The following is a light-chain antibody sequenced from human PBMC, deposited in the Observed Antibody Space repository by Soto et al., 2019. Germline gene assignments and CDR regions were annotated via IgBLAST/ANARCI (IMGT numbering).Light chain of an antibody. J-gene: IGKJ1*01. CDR3: MQATHFPRT. Sequence: DVVMTQTPLSSPVTLGQPASLSCRSSQSLAHSDGNTYLSWLQQRPGQPPRLLIYKVSNRLSGVPDRFSASGAETDFTLKISRVDAEDVGLYYCMQATHFPRTFGQGTKVEIK. CDR1: QSLAHSDGNTY. CDR2: KVS. V-gene: IGKV2-24*01.